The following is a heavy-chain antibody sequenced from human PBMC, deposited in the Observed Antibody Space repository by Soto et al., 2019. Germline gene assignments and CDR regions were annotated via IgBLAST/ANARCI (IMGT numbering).Heavy chain of an antibody. D-gene: IGHD6-13*01. CDR1: GGSISSSSYY. J-gene: IGHJ4*02. Sequence: QLQLQESGPGLVKPSETLSLTCTVSGGSISSSSYYWGWIRQPPGKGLEWIGSIYFGGRTYYNPSLKSRLTISIDMSKNQFSLKLGSVTAADTAVYYCASSSSWSLLDHWGQGTLVTVSS. V-gene: IGHV4-39*01. CDR3: ASSSSWSLLDH. CDR2: IYFGGRT.